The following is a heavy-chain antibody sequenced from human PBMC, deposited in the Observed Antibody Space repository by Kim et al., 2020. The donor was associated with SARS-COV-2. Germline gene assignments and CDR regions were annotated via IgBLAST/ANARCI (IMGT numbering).Heavy chain of an antibody. CDR1: GGSFSGYY. D-gene: IGHD6-19*01. Sequence: SETLSLTCAVYGGSFSGYYWSWIRQPPGKGLEWIGEINHSGSTNYNPSLKSRVTISVDTSKNQFSLKLSSVTAADTAVYYCARGVAGIFDYWGQGTLVTVSS. CDR3: ARGVAGIFDY. J-gene: IGHJ4*02. V-gene: IGHV4-34*01. CDR2: INHSGST.